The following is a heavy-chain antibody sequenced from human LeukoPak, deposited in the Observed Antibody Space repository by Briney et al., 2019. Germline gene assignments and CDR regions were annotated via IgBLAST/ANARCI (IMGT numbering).Heavy chain of an antibody. V-gene: IGHV3-49*04. CDR3: TRCWSSTSWFDP. CDR1: GFTFGDYA. Sequence: GGSLRLSCTASGFTFGDYAMSWVRQAPGKGLEWVGFIRSKAYGGTTEYAASVKGRFTIPRDDSKSIAYLQMNSLKTEDTAVYYCTRCWSSTSWFDPWGQGTLVTASS. D-gene: IGHD2-2*01. CDR2: IRSKAYGGTT. J-gene: IGHJ5*02.